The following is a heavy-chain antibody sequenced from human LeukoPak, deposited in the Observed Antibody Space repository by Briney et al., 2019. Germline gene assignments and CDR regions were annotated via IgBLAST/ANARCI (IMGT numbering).Heavy chain of an antibody. CDR2: ISYDGSNK. Sequence: PGGSLRLSCAASGFTFSSYAMHWVRQAPGKGLEWVAVISYDGSNKYYADSVKGRFTISRDNSKNTLYLQMNSLRAEDTAVYYCARPTGHLTAMAPFDYWGQGTLVTVSS. CDR3: ARPTGHLTAMAPFDY. D-gene: IGHD5-18*01. CDR1: GFTFSSYA. V-gene: IGHV3-30-3*01. J-gene: IGHJ4*02.